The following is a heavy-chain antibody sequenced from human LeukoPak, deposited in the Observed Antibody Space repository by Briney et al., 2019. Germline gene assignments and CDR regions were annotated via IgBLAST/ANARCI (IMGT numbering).Heavy chain of an antibody. Sequence: SGTLSLTCAVSGGSISSSNWWSWVRQPPGKGLEWIGEIYHSGSTNYNPSLKSRVTISVDKSKNQFSLKLSSVTAADTAVYYCARVPGVYSSGWYLDYWGQGTLVTVSS. V-gene: IGHV4-4*02. CDR1: GGSISSSNW. CDR2: IYHSGST. J-gene: IGHJ4*02. D-gene: IGHD6-19*01. CDR3: ARVPGVYSSGWYLDY.